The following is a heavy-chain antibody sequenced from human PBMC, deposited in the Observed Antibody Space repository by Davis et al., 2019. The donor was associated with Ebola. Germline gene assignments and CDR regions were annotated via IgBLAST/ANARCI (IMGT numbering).Heavy chain of an antibody. D-gene: IGHD1-1*01. V-gene: IGHV3-49*03. CDR1: GFTFGNYA. J-gene: IGHJ5*02. CDR3: TRGVIGHGDSRGTGFDP. CDR2: IRGRSYGGTT. Sequence: GESLKISCTASGFTFGNYAMSWFRQAPGKGLEWVSFIRGRSYGGTTEYAASVKGRFTISRDDSKSIAYLQMNSLKTEDTAVYYCTRGVIGHGDSRGTGFDPWGQGTLVTVSS.